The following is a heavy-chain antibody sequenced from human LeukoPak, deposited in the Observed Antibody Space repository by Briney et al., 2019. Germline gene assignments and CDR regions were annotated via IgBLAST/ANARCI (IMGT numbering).Heavy chain of an antibody. Sequence: ASVKVSCKASGYTFTGYYMHWVRRAPGQGLEWMGWINPNSGGTNYAQKFQGRVTMTRDTSISTAYMELSRLRSDDTAVYYCARVVARYYGMDVWGQGTTVTVSS. CDR1: GYTFTGYY. V-gene: IGHV1-2*02. CDR3: ARVVARYYGMDV. J-gene: IGHJ6*02. D-gene: IGHD2-2*01. CDR2: INPNSGGT.